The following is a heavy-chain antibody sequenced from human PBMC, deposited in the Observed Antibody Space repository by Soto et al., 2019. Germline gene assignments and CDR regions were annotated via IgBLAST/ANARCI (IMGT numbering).Heavy chain of an antibody. V-gene: IGHV1-8*01. Sequence: ASVKVSCKASGYTFTSYDINWVRQATEQGLEWMGWMNPNSGNTGYAQKFQGRVTMTRNTSISTAYMELSSLRSEDTAVYYCARRVRYCSSTSCYAYYFDYWGQGTLVTVSS. CDR2: MNPNSGNT. CDR1: GYTFTSYD. D-gene: IGHD2-2*01. J-gene: IGHJ4*02. CDR3: ARRVRYCSSTSCYAYYFDY.